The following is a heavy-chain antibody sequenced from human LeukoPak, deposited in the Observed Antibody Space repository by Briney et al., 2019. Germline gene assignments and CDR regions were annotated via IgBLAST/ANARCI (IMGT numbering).Heavy chain of an antibody. CDR1: GGSISNTNW. Sequence: SGTLSLTCAVSGGSISNTNWWSWVRQPPGKGLEWIGEIYHSGSSNYNPSLKSRVTISVDTSKNQFSLKLSSVTAADTAVYYCARDGLWSSHFDYWGQGTLVTVSS. CDR2: IYHSGSS. D-gene: IGHD5-18*01. CDR3: ARDGLWSSHFDY. J-gene: IGHJ4*02. V-gene: IGHV4-4*02.